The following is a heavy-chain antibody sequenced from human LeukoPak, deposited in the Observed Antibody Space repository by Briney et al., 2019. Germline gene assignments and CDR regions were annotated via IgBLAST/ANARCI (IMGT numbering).Heavy chain of an antibody. J-gene: IGHJ4*02. V-gene: IGHV3-23*01. CDR3: AKGRSEDYYESSGY. Sequence: GGSLRLSCAASGFTFSSYAMSWVRQAPGEGLEWVSGSTGSGGSTYYADSVKGRFTISRDNSKNTLYLQMNSLRAEDTAVYYCAKGRSEDYYESSGYWGQGTLVTVSS. CDR1: GFTFSSYA. D-gene: IGHD3-22*01. CDR2: STGSGGST.